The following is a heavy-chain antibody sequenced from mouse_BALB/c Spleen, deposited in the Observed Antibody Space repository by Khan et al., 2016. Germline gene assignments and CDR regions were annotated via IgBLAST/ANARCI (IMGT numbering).Heavy chain of an antibody. J-gene: IGHJ3*01. CDR1: GYTFTSYW. D-gene: IGHD2-1*01. CDR2: IYPGDGDT. Sequence: QVQLKQSGAELARPGASVKLSCKATGYTFTSYWMQWVKQRPGQGLEWIGTIYPGDGDTRYTQKFKGKATLTADKSSSTAYMQLSSLASEDFAVYYCARGDGNNAYWGQGTLVTVSA. V-gene: IGHV1-87*01. CDR3: ARGDGNNAY.